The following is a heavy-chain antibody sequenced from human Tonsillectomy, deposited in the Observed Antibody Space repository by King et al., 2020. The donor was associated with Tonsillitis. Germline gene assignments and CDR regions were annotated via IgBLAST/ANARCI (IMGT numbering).Heavy chain of an antibody. D-gene: IGHD5-12*01. V-gene: IGHV3-21*01. CDR2: ISSSSSYI. J-gene: IGHJ4*02. CDR1: GFTFSSYS. Sequence: GQLVQSGGGLVKPGGSLRLSCAASGFTFSSYSMNWVRQAPGKGLEWVSSISSSSSYIYYADSVKGRFTISRDNAKNSLYLQMNSLRAEDTAVYYCARDPDLVATFSGPDYWGQGTLVTVSS. CDR3: ARDPDLVATFSGPDY.